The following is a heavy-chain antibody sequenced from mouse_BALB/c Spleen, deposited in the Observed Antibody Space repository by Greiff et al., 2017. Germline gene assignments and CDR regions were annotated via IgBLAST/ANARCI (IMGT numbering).Heavy chain of an antibody. CDR3: ARRASDDWFAY. CDR1: GFTFSSYT. J-gene: IGHJ3*01. V-gene: IGHV5-9*03. Sequence: EVKLVESGGGLVKPGGSLKLSCAASGFTFSSYTMSWVRQTPEKRLEWVATISSGGGNTYYPDSVKGRFTISRDNAKNNLYLQMSSLRSEDTALYYCARRASDDWFAYWGQGTLVTVSA. CDR2: ISSGGGNT. D-gene: IGHD3-2*02.